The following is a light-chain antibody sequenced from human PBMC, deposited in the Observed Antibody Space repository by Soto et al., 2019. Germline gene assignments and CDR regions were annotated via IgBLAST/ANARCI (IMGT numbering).Light chain of an antibody. CDR2: EVS. CDR1: SSDVGGYNY. Sequence: QSALTQPASVSGSPGQSITISCTGTSSDVGGYNYVSWYQQHPGKAPKLRIYEVSNRPSGVSNRFSGSKSGNTASLTISGIQAEDEADYYCSSYTSSSTRVFGGGTKVTVL. J-gene: IGLJ3*02. CDR3: SSYTSSSTRV. V-gene: IGLV2-14*01.